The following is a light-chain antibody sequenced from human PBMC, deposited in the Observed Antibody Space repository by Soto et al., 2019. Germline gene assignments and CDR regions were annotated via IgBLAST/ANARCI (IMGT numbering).Light chain of an antibody. V-gene: IGKV3-11*01. CDR1: QSVSSY. J-gene: IGKJ3*01. CDR2: DAS. CDR3: QQHRNWFFT. Sequence: EIVLTQSPATLSLSPGERATLSCRASQSVSSYLAWYQQKPGQAPRLLIYDASNRATGIPARFSGSGSGTDFTLTISSLEPEDFAVYYCQQHRNWFFTFGPGTRVDIK.